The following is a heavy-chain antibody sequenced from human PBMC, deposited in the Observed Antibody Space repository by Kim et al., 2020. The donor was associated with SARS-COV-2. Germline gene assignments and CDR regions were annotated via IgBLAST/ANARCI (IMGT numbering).Heavy chain of an antibody. CDR3: ARGSTFYYDAGTYFKQWCYFDF. CDR1: GASISGYY. CDR2: IFYTGRT. D-gene: IGHD3-10*01. Sequence: SETLSLTCTVSGASISGYYWGWIRQPPGKGLEYIGYIFYTGRTNYNPPLKRRVTIAFDKSKNQFSLHLTSVTAADTAVYYCARGSTFYYDAGTYFKQWCYFDFWGRGTVVTVSS. V-gene: IGHV4-59*01. J-gene: IGHJ4*02.